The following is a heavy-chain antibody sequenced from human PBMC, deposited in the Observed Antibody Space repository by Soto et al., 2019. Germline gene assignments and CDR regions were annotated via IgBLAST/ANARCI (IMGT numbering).Heavy chain of an antibody. D-gene: IGHD2-2*01. Sequence: SETLSLTCTVSGGSISGYYWSWVRQPAGKGLEWVGRIYSDGTTNYSPSLKSRVTMSLDTSKDQFSLHLNSVTAADTAVYYCSRVGCSNSKCYTRGMDVWGQGPRSPSP. CDR1: GGSISGYY. CDR3: SRVGCSNSKCYTRGMDV. J-gene: IGHJ6*02. V-gene: IGHV4-4*07. CDR2: IYSDGTT.